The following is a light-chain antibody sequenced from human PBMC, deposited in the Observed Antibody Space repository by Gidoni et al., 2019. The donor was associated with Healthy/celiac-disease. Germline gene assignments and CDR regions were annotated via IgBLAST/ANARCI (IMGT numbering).Light chain of an antibody. V-gene: IGKV1-39*01. J-gene: IGKJ4*01. CDR1: QSISSY. Sequence: DIQMTQSPSSLSASVGDRVTITCRASQSISSYLNWYQQKPGKAPKLLIYAASSLQSGVPSRFSGSGSGTDLTLTISSLQPEDVATYYCQQSNSTLALTFGGGTKVEIK. CDR3: QQSNSTLALT. CDR2: AAS.